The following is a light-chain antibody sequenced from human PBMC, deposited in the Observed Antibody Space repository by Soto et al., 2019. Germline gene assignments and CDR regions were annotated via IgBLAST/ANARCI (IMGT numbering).Light chain of an antibody. CDR2: KAS. Sequence: DIQMTQSPSTLSASVGDRVTITCRASQSISNWLAWYQQKPGKAPKLLIYKASTLESGVPSRFSGTGSGTEFTLNISSRQPDDFATYYCHQFSFSHTFGGGTKVEIK. CDR3: HQFSFSHT. CDR1: QSISNW. V-gene: IGKV1-5*03. J-gene: IGKJ4*01.